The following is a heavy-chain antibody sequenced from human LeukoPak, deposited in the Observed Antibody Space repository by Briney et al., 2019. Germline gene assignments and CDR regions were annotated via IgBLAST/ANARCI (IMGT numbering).Heavy chain of an antibody. Sequence: ASVKVSCKTSGYTFTSYDINWVRQATGQGLEWMGWMNPNTGNTGYAQKFQGRVTMTRNSSIATAYMELSSLRSEDTAIYYCARMFYYESRGPNWFDPWGQGTLVTVSS. CDR3: ARMFYYESRGPNWFDP. V-gene: IGHV1-8*01. J-gene: IGHJ5*02. D-gene: IGHD3-22*01. CDR2: MNPNTGNT. CDR1: GYTFTSYD.